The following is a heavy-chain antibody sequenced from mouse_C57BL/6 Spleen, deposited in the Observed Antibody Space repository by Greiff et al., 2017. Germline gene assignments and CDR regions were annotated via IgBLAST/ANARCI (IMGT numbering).Heavy chain of an antibody. D-gene: IGHD1-1*01. CDR1: GYTFTDYY. J-gene: IGHJ1*03. CDR2: IYPGSGNT. CDR3: ARRYYGSRNYWYFDV. Sequence: QVQLQQSGAELVRPGASVKLSCKASGYTFTDYYINWVKQRPGQGLEWIARIYPGSGNTYYNEKFKGKATLTAEKSSSTAYMQLSRLTSEDSAVYFCARRYYGSRNYWYFDVWGTGTTVTVSS. V-gene: IGHV1-76*01.